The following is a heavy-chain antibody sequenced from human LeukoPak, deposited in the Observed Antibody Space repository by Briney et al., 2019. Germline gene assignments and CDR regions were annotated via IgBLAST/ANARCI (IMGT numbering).Heavy chain of an antibody. D-gene: IGHD3-9*01. V-gene: IGHV1-69*05. CDR3: AKYYDILTGSWFDP. CDR1: GGTFSSYA. Sequence: ASVKVSCKASGGTFSSYAISWVRQAPGQGLEWMGGIIPIFGTANYAQKFQGRVTITTDESTSTAYMELSSLRSEDTAVCYCAKYYDILTGSWFDPWGRGTLVTVSS. CDR2: IIPIFGTA. J-gene: IGHJ5*02.